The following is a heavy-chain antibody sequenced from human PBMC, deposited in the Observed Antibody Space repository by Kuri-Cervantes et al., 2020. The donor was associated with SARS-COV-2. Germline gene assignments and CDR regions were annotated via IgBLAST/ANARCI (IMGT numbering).Heavy chain of an antibody. J-gene: IGHJ4*02. Sequence: SVKVSCKASGYTLTGYYMHWVRPAPGQGLEWMGGIIPIFGTANYAQKFQGRVTITADESTSTAYMELSSLRSEDTAVYYCARGLKWLVLYDYWGQGTLVTVSS. CDR3: ARGLKWLVLYDY. V-gene: IGHV1-69*13. CDR1: GYTLTGYY. D-gene: IGHD6-19*01. CDR2: IIPIFGTA.